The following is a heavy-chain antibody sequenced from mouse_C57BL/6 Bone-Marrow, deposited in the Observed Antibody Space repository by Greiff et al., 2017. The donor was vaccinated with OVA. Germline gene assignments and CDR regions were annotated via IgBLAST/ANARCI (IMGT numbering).Heavy chain of an antibody. V-gene: IGHV5-17*01. CDR2: ISSGSSTI. J-gene: IGHJ1*03. Sequence: EVKLVESGGGLVKPGGSLKLSCAASGFTFSDYGMHWVRQAPEKGLEWVAYISSGSSTIYYADTVKGRFTISRDNAKNTLFLQMTSLRSEDTAMYYCARCGNYCSYWYVDVWGTGTTVTVSS. D-gene: IGHD2-1*01. CDR1: GFTFSDYG. CDR3: ARCGNYCSYWYVDV.